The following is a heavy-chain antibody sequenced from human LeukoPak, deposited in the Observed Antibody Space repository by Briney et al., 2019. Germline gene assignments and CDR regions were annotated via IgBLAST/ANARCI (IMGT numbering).Heavy chain of an antibody. J-gene: IGHJ4*02. CDR1: GFTFSSYG. Sequence: GRSLRLSCAASGFTFSSYGMHWVRQAPGKGLEWVAVISYDGSNKYYADSVKGRFTISRDNSKNTLYLQMNSLRAEDTAVYYCAKGSPRVGAIDYWGQGTLVTVSS. D-gene: IGHD1-26*01. CDR2: ISYDGSNK. V-gene: IGHV3-30*18. CDR3: AKGSPRVGAIDY.